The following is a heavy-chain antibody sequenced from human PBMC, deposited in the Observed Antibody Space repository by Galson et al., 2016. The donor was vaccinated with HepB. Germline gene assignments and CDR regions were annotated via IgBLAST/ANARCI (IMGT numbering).Heavy chain of an antibody. CDR3: TEWSRYFDGGDAFDI. CDR1: GFTFSRYA. CDR2: IDTVGGDT. Sequence: SLRLSCAASGFTFSRYAMSWVRQAPGKGLEWVSGIDTVGGDTYYADSVKGRFTISRDNSKNTLYVHMNSLRAEDTAVYFCTEWSRYFDGGDAFDIWGQGTMVTVSS. J-gene: IGHJ3*02. D-gene: IGHD3-9*01. V-gene: IGHV3-23*01.